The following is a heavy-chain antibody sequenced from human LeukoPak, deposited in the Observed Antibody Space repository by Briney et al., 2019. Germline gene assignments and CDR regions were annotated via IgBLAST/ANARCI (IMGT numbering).Heavy chain of an antibody. CDR2: ISSSSSTI. J-gene: IGHJ4*02. CDR1: GFTFSSYS. V-gene: IGHV3-48*01. Sequence: GGSLRLSCAVSGFTFSSYSMNWVRQAPGKGLEWVSYISSSSSTIHYADSVKGRFTISRDNAKNSLYLQMNGLRAENTAVYYCARDSSGWYGVFGYWGQGTLVTVSS. CDR3: ARDSSGWYGVFGY. D-gene: IGHD6-19*01.